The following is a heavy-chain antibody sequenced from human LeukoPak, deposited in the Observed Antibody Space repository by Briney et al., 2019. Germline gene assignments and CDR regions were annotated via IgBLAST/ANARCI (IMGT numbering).Heavy chain of an antibody. CDR3: ATNSGGSSDY. Sequence: ASVKVSCKASGYSFTTYGISWVRQAPGQGLEWMGWISAYNGNTNYAQKLQGRVTMTTDTSTSTAYMELRSLTSDDTAVYYCATNSGGSSDYWGQGTLVTVSS. J-gene: IGHJ4*02. CDR2: ISAYNGNT. V-gene: IGHV1-18*01. CDR1: GYSFTTYG. D-gene: IGHD2-15*01.